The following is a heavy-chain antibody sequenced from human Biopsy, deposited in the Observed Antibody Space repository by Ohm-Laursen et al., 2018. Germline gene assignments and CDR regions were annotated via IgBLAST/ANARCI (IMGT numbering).Heavy chain of an antibody. CDR3: ASRGLVMASDYYFDD. Sequence: TLSLTCSVSGVYISDYYWSWIRQPPGRGLEWVGSIYYSGSTNYNPSLKSRVTISADTSKSQLSLHLTSVTAADTAVYYCASRGLVMASDYYFDDWGQGTLVTVSS. CDR2: IYYSGST. J-gene: IGHJ4*02. V-gene: IGHV4-59*08. CDR1: GVYISDYY. D-gene: IGHD3/OR15-3a*01.